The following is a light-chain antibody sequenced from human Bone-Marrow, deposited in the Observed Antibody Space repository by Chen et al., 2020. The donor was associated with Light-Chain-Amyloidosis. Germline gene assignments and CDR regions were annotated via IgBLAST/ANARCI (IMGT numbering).Light chain of an antibody. Sequence: NVLTQSPGTLSLSTGERATLSCRASQSVSSSYLVWYQQKPGQAPKLLIYGASNRATGIPDRFSGSGSGTHFTLTISRLEPEDVAVYYCQQYDTSRQWTFGQGTKVEIK. V-gene: IGKV3-20*01. CDR3: QQYDTSRQWT. CDR2: GAS. CDR1: QSVSSSY. J-gene: IGKJ1*01.